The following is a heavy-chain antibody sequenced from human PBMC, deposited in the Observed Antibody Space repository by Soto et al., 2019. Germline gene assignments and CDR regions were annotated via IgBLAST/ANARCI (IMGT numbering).Heavy chain of an antibody. V-gene: IGHV4-30-4*01. Sequence: SETLSLTCTVSGGSISSGDYYWSWVRQPPGKGLECIGYINHSGTTNYSPSLKSRVSMSVDTSKNQFSLKVNSVTAADTAVYYCARTVGYNLHDFESWGQGTLVTVSS. CDR3: ARTVGYNLHDFES. D-gene: IGHD1-20*01. CDR2: INHSGTT. CDR1: GGSISSGDYY. J-gene: IGHJ4*02.